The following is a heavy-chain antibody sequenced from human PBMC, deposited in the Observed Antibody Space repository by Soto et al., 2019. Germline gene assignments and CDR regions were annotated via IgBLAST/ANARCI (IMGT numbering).Heavy chain of an antibody. CDR1: GASISSGSYH. D-gene: IGHD2-2*01. Sequence: QVQLQESGPGLVKPSQTLSLTCTVSGASISSGSYHWSWIRQHPGEGLEWIGYIYKSGTYYNPFLQSRLTISADTSKNQFSLNLSSVTAADTAVYCWAMYREGSGATDYWGQGTLVTVSA. J-gene: IGHJ4*02. CDR2: IYKSGT. CDR3: AMYREGSGATDY. V-gene: IGHV4-31*03.